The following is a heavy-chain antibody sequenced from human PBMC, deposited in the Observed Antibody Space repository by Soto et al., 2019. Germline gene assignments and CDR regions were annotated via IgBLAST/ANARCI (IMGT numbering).Heavy chain of an antibody. CDR3: ARGYRQSGYSSSWVFDY. CDR1: GGSINSGGYY. CDR2: IFYSGST. Sequence: QVQLQESGPGLVKPSQTLSLICTVSGGSINSGGYYWNWIRQHPGKGLEWIGYIFYSGSTYYNPFLRSGVTISADTSENQFSLNLSPVTAADTAVYFGARGYRQSGYSSSWVFDYWGQGTLVNVSS. D-gene: IGHD6-13*01. J-gene: IGHJ4*02. V-gene: IGHV4-31*03.